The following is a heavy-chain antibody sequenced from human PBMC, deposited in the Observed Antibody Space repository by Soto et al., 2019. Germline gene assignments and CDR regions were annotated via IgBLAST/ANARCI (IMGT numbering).Heavy chain of an antibody. CDR1: GGSFSGYY. J-gene: IGHJ4*02. CDR2: INHSGST. V-gene: IGHV4-34*01. Sequence: SETLSLTCAVYGGSFSGYYWSWIRQPPGKRLEWIGEINHSGSTNYNPSLKSRVTISVDTSKNQFSLKLSSVTAADTAVYYCARAPLIYITIFGVAPRRYFDYWGQGTLVTVSS. CDR3: ARAPLIYITIFGVAPRRYFDY. D-gene: IGHD3-3*01.